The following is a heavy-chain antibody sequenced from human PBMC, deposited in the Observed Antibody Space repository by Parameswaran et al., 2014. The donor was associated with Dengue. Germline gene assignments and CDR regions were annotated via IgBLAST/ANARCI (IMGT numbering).Heavy chain of an antibody. D-gene: IGHD3-10*01. V-gene: IGHV4-34*01. CDR2: INHSGST. J-gene: IGHJ4*02. CDR3: AAGENLDY. Sequence: PGKGLEWIGEINHSGSTNYNPSLKSRVTISVDTSKNQFSLKLSSVTAADTAVYYCAAGENLDYWGQGTLVTVSS.